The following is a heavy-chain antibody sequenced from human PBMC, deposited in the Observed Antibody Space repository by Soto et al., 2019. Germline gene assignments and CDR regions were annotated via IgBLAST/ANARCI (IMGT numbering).Heavy chain of an antibody. V-gene: IGHV3-30*18. CDR1: GFTFSSYG. CDR3: AKAYCSGGSCYGYGMDV. J-gene: IGHJ6*02. Sequence: QVQLVESGGGVVQPGRSLRLSCAASGFTFSSYGMHWVRQAPGKGLEWVAVISYDGSNKYYADSVKGRFTISRDNSKNTLYLQMNSLRAEDTAVYYCAKAYCSGGSCYGYGMDVWGQGTTVTVSS. D-gene: IGHD2-15*01. CDR2: ISYDGSNK.